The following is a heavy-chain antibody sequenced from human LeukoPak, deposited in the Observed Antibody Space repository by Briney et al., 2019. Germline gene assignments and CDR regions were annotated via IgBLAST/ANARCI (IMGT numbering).Heavy chain of an antibody. J-gene: IGHJ4*02. CDR3: ARDGWFYYDSSDYSGFDY. V-gene: IGHV1-46*01. D-gene: IGHD3-22*01. Sequence: ASVKVSCKASGYXFTRYYMHWVRQAPGQGLEWMGIINPSGGSINYAQKFQGRVTMTRDTSTSTVYMELSSLRSEDTAVHYCARDGWFYYDSSDYSGFDYWGQGTLVTVSS. CDR1: GYXFTRYY. CDR2: INPSGGSI.